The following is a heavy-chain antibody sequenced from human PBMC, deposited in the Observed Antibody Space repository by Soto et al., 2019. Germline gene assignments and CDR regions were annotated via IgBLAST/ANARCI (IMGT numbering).Heavy chain of an antibody. D-gene: IGHD6-13*01. CDR2: IYYSGST. J-gene: IGHJ6*03. V-gene: IGHV4-59*01. CDR1: GGSISSYY. Sequence: SETLSLTCTVSGGSISSYYWSWIRQPPGKGLEWIGYIYYSGSTNYNPSLKSRVTISVDTSKNQFSLKLSSVTAADTAVYYCARVRPYSSSWYFYYYMDVWGKGTTVTRLL. CDR3: ARVRPYSSSWYFYYYMDV.